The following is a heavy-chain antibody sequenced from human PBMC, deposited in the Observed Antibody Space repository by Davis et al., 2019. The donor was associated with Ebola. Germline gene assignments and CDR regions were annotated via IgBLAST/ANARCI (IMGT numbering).Heavy chain of an antibody. CDR2: INPSGGKT. J-gene: IGHJ4*02. CDR1: GYTFTRNY. Sequence: ASVKASCKASGYTFTRNYIHWVRQAPGQGPEWMGMINPSGGKTTYAQKFQGRVTITADKSSSTAYMELSSLRPEDTAVYYCASDMPSRRGYSYGFDYWGQGTLVAVSS. D-gene: IGHD5-12*01. V-gene: IGHV1-46*01. CDR3: ASDMPSRRGYSYGFDY.